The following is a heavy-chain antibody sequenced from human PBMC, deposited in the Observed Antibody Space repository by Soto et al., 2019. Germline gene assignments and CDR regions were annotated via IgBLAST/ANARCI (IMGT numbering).Heavy chain of an antibody. CDR2: INAGNGNT. CDR3: ARIRYYGSESYSGGHFDY. D-gene: IGHD3-10*01. J-gene: IGHJ4*02. CDR1: GYTFTSYA. Sequence: ASVKVSCKASGYTFTSYAMHWVRQAPGQRLEWMGWINAGNGNTKYSQKFQGRVTITRDTSASTAYMELSSLRSEDTAVYYCARIRYYGSESYSGGHFDYWGQGTLVTVSS. V-gene: IGHV1-3*01.